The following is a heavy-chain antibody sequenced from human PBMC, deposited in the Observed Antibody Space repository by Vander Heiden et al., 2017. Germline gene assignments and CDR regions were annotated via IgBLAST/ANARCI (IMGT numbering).Heavy chain of an antibody. CDR2: ISYDGSNK. J-gene: IGHJ4*02. V-gene: IGHV3-30-3*01. D-gene: IGHD3-10*01. Sequence: QVQLVESGGGVVQPGRSLRLSCSASAFTFSRYAMHWVRQAPGKGLEWVAVISYDGSNKYYADSVKGRFTISRDNSKNTLYLQMNSLRAEDTAVYYCARARITMVRGVTIFDYWGQGTLVTVSS. CDR3: ARARITMVRGVTIFDY. CDR1: AFTFSRYA.